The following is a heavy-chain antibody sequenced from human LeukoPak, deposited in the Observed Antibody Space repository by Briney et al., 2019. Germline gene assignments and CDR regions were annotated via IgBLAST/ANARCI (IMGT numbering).Heavy chain of an antibody. CDR3: ARGGVVVAADYYYYGMDV. Sequence: PGGSLRLSCAASGFTFSSYGMHWVRQAPGKGLEWVAVIWYDGSNKYYADSVKGRFTISRDNSKNTLYLQMNSLRAEDTAVYYCARGGVVVAADYYYYGMDVWGQGTTVTVSS. CDR1: GFTFSSYG. D-gene: IGHD2-15*01. V-gene: IGHV3-33*01. J-gene: IGHJ6*02. CDR2: IWYDGSNK.